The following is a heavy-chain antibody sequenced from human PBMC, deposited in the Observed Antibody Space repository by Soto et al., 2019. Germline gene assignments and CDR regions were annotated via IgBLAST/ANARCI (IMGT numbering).Heavy chain of an antibody. V-gene: IGHV1-18*01. Sequence: ASVKVSCKASGYTFTSYAMHWVRQAPGQRLEWMGWISAYNGNTNYAQKLQGRVTMTTDTSTSTAYMELRSLRSDDTAVYYCAGDRSYYSDYWGQGTLVTVSS. D-gene: IGHD3-10*01. CDR3: AGDRSYYSDY. CDR2: ISAYNGNT. J-gene: IGHJ4*02. CDR1: GYTFTSYA.